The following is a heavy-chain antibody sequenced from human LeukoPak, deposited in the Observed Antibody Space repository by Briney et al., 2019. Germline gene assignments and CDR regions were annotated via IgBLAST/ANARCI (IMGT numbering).Heavy chain of an antibody. CDR1: GGSISTSNYY. D-gene: IGHD4-23*01. CDR2: ISYSGST. J-gene: IGHJ4*02. Sequence: PSETLSLTCTVSGGSISTSNYYWGWIRQPPGKGLEWIGSISYSGSTYYNPSLKSRVTISVDTSKNQFSLKLSSVTAADTAVYYCAGGHGGNSGLIDYWGQGTLVTVSS. V-gene: IGHV4-39*07. CDR3: AGGHGGNSGLIDY.